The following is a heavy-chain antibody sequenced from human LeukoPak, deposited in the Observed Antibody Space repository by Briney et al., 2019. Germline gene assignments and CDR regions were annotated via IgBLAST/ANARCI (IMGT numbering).Heavy chain of an antibody. Sequence: GGCLRLSCAASGFTVRSFYMSWVRQAPGKGLEWVSVIYNDGRTFYADSVKGRFTISRDDSKNTLSLQMNSLRADDTAVYYCARGTGEVTAGYYWGQGTLVTVSS. J-gene: IGHJ4*02. CDR1: GFTVRSFY. D-gene: IGHD2-21*02. V-gene: IGHV3-53*01. CDR3: ARGTGEVTAGYY. CDR2: IYNDGRT.